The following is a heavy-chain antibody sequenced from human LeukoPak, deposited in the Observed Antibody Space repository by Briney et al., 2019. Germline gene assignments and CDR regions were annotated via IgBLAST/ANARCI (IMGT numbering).Heavy chain of an antibody. V-gene: IGHV3-11*01. CDR1: GFTFSDYY. CDR2: ISSSGSTI. J-gene: IGHJ6*03. Sequence: GGSLRLSCAASGFTFSDYYMSWIRQAPGKGLEWVSYISSSGSTIYYADSVEGRFTISRDNAKNSLYLQMNSLRAEDTAVYYCATKEDDFWSGYCYYYMDVWGKGTTVTVPS. CDR3: ATKEDDFWSGYCYYYMDV. D-gene: IGHD3-3*01.